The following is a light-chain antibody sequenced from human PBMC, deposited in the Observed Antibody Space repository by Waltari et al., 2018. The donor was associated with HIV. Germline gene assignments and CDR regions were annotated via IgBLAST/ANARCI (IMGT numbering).Light chain of an antibody. CDR2: EVS. Sequence: QSALTQPASVSGSPGQSITISCTGTSSDVGCYNYVSWYQQHPGQVPQLMIYEVSNRPSRISNHFSGSKSGNTASLTISGLQAEDEADYYCSSYTSSSSLYVFGTGTKVTVL. CDR3: SSYTSSSSLYV. J-gene: IGLJ1*01. CDR1: SSDVGCYNY. V-gene: IGLV2-14*01.